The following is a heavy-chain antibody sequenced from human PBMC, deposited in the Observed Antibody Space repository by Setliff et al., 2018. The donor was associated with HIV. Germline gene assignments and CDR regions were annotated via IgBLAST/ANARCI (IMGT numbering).Heavy chain of an antibody. CDR1: GGSISSSRYY. CDR2: MYYSGST. V-gene: IGHV4-39*07. D-gene: IGHD6-13*01. J-gene: IGHJ4*02. Sequence: PSETLSLTCTVSGGSISSSRYYWGWVRQPPGKGLEWIGSMYYSGSTYYTPSLKSRITISLDTSKNQFSLKLGSVTAADTAVYYCARESPSSSWFYFDFWGQGTLVTVSS. CDR3: ARESPSSSWFYFDF.